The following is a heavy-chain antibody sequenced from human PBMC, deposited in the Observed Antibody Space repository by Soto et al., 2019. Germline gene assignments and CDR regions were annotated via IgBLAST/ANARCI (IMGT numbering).Heavy chain of an antibody. CDR2: IYWDDDK. J-gene: IGHJ4*02. D-gene: IGHD4-17*01. CDR3: AHHYGGNSVLDY. CDR1: GFSLSTSGVG. V-gene: IGHV2-5*02. Sequence: QITLKESGPTLVKPTQTLTLTCTFSGFSLSTSGVGVGWIRQPPGKALEWLALIYWDDDKRYSPSLKSRLTITKDTSKTQVVLTMTNMDPVDTATYYCAHHYGGNSVLDYWGQGTLVTVSS.